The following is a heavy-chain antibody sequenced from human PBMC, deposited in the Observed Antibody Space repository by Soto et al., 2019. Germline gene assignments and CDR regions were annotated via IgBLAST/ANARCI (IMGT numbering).Heavy chain of an antibody. CDR2: IDSDGNST. V-gene: IGHV3-74*03. Sequence: EVQLVESGGGLVQPGGSLRLSCAASGFTFSSYWMHWVRQVPGKGLVWVSHIDSDGNSTTYADSVKGRFTISRDNAKNTVYLQMNSLRADHTAVYYCVRDDVGVGIDYWGLGTLVTVSS. J-gene: IGHJ4*02. D-gene: IGHD1-26*01. CDR3: VRDDVGVGIDY. CDR1: GFTFSSYW.